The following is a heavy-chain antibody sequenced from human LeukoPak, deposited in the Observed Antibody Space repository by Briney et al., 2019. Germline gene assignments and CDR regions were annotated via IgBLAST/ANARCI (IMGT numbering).Heavy chain of an antibody. CDR2: ISPGDSET. V-gene: IGHV5-51*01. CDR3: ARSSKSSGYNRGLDCFDY. J-gene: IGHJ4*02. Sequence: GESLKISCEGSGYSFTNYWIGWVRQMPGKGLEWMGIISPGDSETRYNPSLQGQVTISADKSISTAYLEWSSLKASDTAIYYCARSSKSSGYNRGLDCFDYWGQGTLVTVSS. CDR1: GYSFTNYW. D-gene: IGHD6-19*01.